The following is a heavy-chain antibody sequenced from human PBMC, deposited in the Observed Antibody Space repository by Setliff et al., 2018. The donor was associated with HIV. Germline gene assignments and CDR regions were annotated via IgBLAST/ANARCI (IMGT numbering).Heavy chain of an antibody. J-gene: IGHJ4*02. V-gene: IGHV3-48*04. D-gene: IGHD5-12*01. CDR1: GFTFDSYS. CDR3: ARVNSGGYNYKSFFDY. CDR2: ISGLGGGTI. Sequence: GGSLRLSCATSGFTFDSYSIIWVRQAPGKGLEWVSYISGLGGGTIYYADSVRGRFTISRDDAKNSLYLQMNSLRVEDTALYYCARVNSGGYNYKSFFDYWGQGTLVTVSS.